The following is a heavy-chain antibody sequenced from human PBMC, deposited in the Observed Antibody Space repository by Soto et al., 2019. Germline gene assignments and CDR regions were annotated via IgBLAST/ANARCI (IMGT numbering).Heavy chain of an antibody. D-gene: IGHD4-17*01. Sequence: GGSLSLSCAASGFTFSSYAMSWVRQAPGKGLEWVSAISGSGGSTYYADSVKGRFTISRDNSKNTLYLQMNSLRAEDTAVYYCAKDRDYGDYESAFDIWGQGTMVTVSS. CDR3: AKDRDYGDYESAFDI. J-gene: IGHJ3*02. CDR2: ISGSGGST. V-gene: IGHV3-23*01. CDR1: GFTFSSYA.